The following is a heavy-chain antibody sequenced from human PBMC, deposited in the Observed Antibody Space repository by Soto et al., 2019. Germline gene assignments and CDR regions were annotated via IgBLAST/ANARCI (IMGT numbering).Heavy chain of an antibody. J-gene: IGHJ4*02. Sequence: PSETLSLTCRVSGSSITNSFYCGCIRQSPEKGLEWIGSISHTGRTSYNPSLKSRVSISVDTSKNQFSLTLTSVTAADTAVYYCARDPANLALAVAYFDSWGQGTLVTVSS. CDR1: GSSITNSFY. D-gene: IGHD2-15*01. V-gene: IGHV4-38-2*02. CDR2: ISHTGRT. CDR3: ARDPANLALAVAYFDS.